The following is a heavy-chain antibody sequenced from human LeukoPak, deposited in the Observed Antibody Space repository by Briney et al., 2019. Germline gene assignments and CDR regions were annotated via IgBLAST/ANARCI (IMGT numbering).Heavy chain of an antibody. V-gene: IGHV1-2*02. D-gene: IGHD2-2*01. CDR1: GYTFTGYY. CDR2: INPNNGGT. Sequence: AASVKVSCKASGYTFTGYYIHWVRHAPGQGLEWMGWINPNNGGTSDAQKFQGRVTMTRDTSISTAYMELSRLRSDDTAVYYCARRYCSSTSCYDYFDYWGQGTLVTVSS. CDR3: ARRYCSSTSCYDYFDY. J-gene: IGHJ4*02.